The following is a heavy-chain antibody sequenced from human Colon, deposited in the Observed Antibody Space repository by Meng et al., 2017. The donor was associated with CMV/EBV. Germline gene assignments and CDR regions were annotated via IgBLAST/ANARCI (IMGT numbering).Heavy chain of an antibody. CDR1: GFTFTDAW. Sequence: GESLKIPCAVSGFTFTDAWINWVRQTPGKGLEWVGRSRSKSEKWRIDYAVPVRDRFIISRDNSRSMVFLQMYSLTTEDTGVYYCAPDVPQPLAQIDYWGPGTLVTVSS. D-gene: IGHD2-21*01. J-gene: IGHJ4*02. CDR2: SRSKSEKWRI. V-gene: IGHV3-15*05. CDR3: APDVPQPLAQIDY.